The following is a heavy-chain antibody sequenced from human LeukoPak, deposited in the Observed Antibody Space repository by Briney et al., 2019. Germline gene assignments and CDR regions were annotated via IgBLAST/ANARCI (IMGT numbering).Heavy chain of an antibody. V-gene: IGHV3-73*01. CDR2: IRSKANSYAT. Sequence: GGSLRLSCAASGFTFSGSAMHWVRQASGKGLEWVGRIRSKANSYATAYAASVKGRFTISRDDSKNTAYLQMNSLKTEDTAVYYCTHTCYDYVWGSYRQDWGQGTLVTVSS. CDR3: THTCYDYVWGSYRQD. J-gene: IGHJ4*02. CDR1: GFTFSGSA. D-gene: IGHD3-16*02.